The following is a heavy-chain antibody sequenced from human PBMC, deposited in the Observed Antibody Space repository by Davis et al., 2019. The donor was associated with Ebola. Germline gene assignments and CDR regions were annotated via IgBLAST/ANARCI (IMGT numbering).Heavy chain of an antibody. V-gene: IGHV3-7*03. J-gene: IGHJ4*02. CDR1: GFTFSSNW. CDR2: IKQDGSEK. CDR3: CSGWYGAIDY. Sequence: PGGSLRLSCAASGFTFSSNWMSWVRQAPGKGLEWVANIKQDGSEKYYVDSVKGRFTISRDNAKNSLYLQMNSLRAEDTAVYYCCSGWYGAIDYWGQGTLVTVSS. D-gene: IGHD6-19*01.